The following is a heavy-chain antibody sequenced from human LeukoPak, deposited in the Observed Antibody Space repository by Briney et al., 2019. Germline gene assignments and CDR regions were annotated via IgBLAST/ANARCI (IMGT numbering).Heavy chain of an antibody. V-gene: IGHV3-20*04. D-gene: IGHD7-27*01. CDR2: INWNGGST. Sequence: GGSLRLSCAASGFTVSSNYMSWVRQAPGKGLEWVSGINWNGGSTGYADSVKGRSTISRDNAKNSLYLQMNSLRAEDTALYYCARFLTGDLIGFDYWGQGTLVTVSS. CDR1: GFTVSSNY. CDR3: ARFLTGDLIGFDY. J-gene: IGHJ4*02.